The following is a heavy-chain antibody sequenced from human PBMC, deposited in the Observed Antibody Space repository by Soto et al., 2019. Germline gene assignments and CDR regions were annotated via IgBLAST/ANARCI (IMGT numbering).Heavy chain of an antibody. V-gene: IGHV4-61*01. J-gene: IGHJ5*02. D-gene: IGHD5-18*01. Sequence: SETLSLTCTVSGGSVSSGSYYWSWIRQPPGKGLEWIGYIYYSGSTNYNPSLKSRVTISVDTSKNQFSLKLSSVTAADTAVYYCARGVPYSYGYVSWFGPWGQGTLVTVSS. CDR2: IYYSGST. CDR3: ARGVPYSYGYVSWFGP. CDR1: GGSVSSGSYY.